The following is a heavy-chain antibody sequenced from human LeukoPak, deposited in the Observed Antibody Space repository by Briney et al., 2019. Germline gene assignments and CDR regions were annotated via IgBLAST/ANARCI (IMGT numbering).Heavy chain of an antibody. CDR3: ARSGAHYYMDV. V-gene: IGHV4-61*08. D-gene: IGHD7-27*01. J-gene: IGHJ6*03. CDR1: GGSISSGDYY. Sequence: SETLSLTCTVSGGSISSGDYYWSWIRQSPGKGLEWIGEINHSGSTNYNPSLKSRVTISVDTPKNQFSLKLSSVTAADTAVYYCARSGAHYYMDVWGKGTTVTVSS. CDR2: INHSGST.